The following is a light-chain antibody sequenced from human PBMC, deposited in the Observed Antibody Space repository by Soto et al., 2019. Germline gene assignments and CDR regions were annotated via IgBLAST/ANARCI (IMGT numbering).Light chain of an antibody. V-gene: IGKV1-39*01. CDR1: QSISVY. Sequence: DIQVTQSPSSLPVSIGDRITITCRSSQSISVYLNWYQKKPGTPPKLLIYAASNLQGGVPSRFSGRGSGTDFTLTISSLQPEDFATYFCQKYNGVPLTFGPGTKVEIK. CDR2: AAS. CDR3: QKYNGVPLT. J-gene: IGKJ3*01.